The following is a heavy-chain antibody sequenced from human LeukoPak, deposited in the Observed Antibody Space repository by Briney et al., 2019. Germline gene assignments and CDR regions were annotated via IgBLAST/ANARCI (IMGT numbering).Heavy chain of an antibody. J-gene: IGHJ5*02. CDR3: AREPTSSGWFDT. D-gene: IGHD3-3*01. V-gene: IGHV3-23*01. Sequence: GGSLRLSCAASGFTFSSYAMSWVRQAPGVGLEWVPAISGSGGRTYFADSLKGRFTISRDNSKNTLYIQMNSLRAEDTAVYYCAREPTSSGWFDTWGQGTLVTVSS. CDR1: GFTFSSYA. CDR2: ISGSGGRT.